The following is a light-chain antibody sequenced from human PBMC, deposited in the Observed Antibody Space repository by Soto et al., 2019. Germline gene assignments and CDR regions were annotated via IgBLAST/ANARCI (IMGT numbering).Light chain of an antibody. V-gene: IGKV1-5*03. CDR2: KAS. Sequence: DIQMTQSPSTLSASVGDRVTITCRASQSISGWLAWYQHKPGRAPKLLIYKASGLESGVPSRFSGSGSGTEFTLTIKGLQPDDFATYYCKQYNTFWTCGQGTKVDIK. J-gene: IGKJ1*01. CDR1: QSISGW. CDR3: KQYNTFWT.